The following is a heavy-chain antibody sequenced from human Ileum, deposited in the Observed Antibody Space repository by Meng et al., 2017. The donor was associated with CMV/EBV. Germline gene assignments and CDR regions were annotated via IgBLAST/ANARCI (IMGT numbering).Heavy chain of an antibody. D-gene: IGHD2-2*02. CDR2: ISSSSSTI. V-gene: IGHV3-48*04. CDR3: ARDSIVVVPAAILLGMDV. Sequence: GASLMISCAASGFTFSSYSMNWVRQAPGRGLEWVSYISSSSSTIYYADSVKGRFTISRDNAKNSLYLQMNSLRAENTAVYYCARDSIVVVPAAILLGMDVWGQGTT. J-gene: IGHJ6*02. CDR1: GFTFSSYS.